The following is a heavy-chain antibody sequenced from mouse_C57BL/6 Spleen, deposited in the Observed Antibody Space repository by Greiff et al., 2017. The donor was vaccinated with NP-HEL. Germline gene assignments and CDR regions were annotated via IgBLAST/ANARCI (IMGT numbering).Heavy chain of an antibody. CDR3: ARGKGEVVVDD. Sequence: QVQLQQPGAELVRPGSSVKLSCKASGYTFTSYWMHWVKQRPIQGLEWIGNIDPSDSETHYNQKFKDKATLTVDKSSSTAYMQLSSLTSEDSAVYYCARGKGEVVVDDWGQGTTLTVSS. CDR2: IDPSDSET. CDR1: GYTFTSYW. V-gene: IGHV1-52*01. J-gene: IGHJ2*01. D-gene: IGHD1-1*01.